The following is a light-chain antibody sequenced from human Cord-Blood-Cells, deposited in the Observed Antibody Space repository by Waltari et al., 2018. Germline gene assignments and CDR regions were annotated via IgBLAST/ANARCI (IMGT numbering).Light chain of an antibody. CDR2: DVS. CDR3: SSYTSSSTRV. Sequence: QSALTQPASVSGSPGQSIPISCTGTSSDVGGYNYVSWYQHHPGKAPKLMIYDVSNRPSGVSNRFSGSKSGNTASLTISGLQAEDEADYYCSSYTSSSTRVFGTGTKVTVL. V-gene: IGLV2-14*03. J-gene: IGLJ1*01. CDR1: SSDVGGYNY.